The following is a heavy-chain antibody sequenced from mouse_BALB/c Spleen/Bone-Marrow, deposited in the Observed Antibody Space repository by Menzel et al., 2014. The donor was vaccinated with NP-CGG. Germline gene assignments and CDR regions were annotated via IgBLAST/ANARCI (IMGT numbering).Heavy chain of an antibody. V-gene: IGHV1S81*02. CDR1: GYTFTSYY. Sequence: QVQLQQSGAELVKPGASVKLSCKASGYTFTSYYMYWVRQRPGQGLEWIGEINPINGGTKISEKFKSRATLTVDKSSSTAPMQLSTLTSEDSAVYYCTRSNYGYWYFDVWGAGTTVTVSS. D-gene: IGHD1-1*01. J-gene: IGHJ1*01. CDR3: TRSNYGYWYFDV. CDR2: INPINGGT.